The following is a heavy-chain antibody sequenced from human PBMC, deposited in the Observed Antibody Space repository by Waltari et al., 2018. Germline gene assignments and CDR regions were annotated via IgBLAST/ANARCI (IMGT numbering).Heavy chain of an antibody. J-gene: IGHJ4*02. CDR1: GGSISSHY. CDR2: IYYSGST. Sequence: QVQLQESGPGLVKPSETLSLTCTVSGGSISSHYWSWIRQPPGKGLARIGYIYYSGSTKYDPAVKSRVNISVDTSKNQFSLRLSSVTAAGTAVYYCARGMARYGSGKRVFDYWGQGTLVTVSS. CDR3: ARGMARYGSGKRVFDY. V-gene: IGHV4-59*11. D-gene: IGHD3-10*01.